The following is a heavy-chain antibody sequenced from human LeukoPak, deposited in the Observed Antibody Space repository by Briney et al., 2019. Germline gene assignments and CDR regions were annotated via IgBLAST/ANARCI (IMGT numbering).Heavy chain of an antibody. J-gene: IGHJ4*02. CDR1: GFTFSSYA. CDR2: ISGSGGST. D-gene: IGHD6-13*01. CDR3: AKLNRGAAAGTYADY. V-gene: IGHV3-23*01. Sequence: GSLRLSCAASGFTFSSYAMSWVRQAPGKGLEWVSAISGSGGSTCYADSVKDRFTISRDNSKNTLYLQMNSLRAEDTAVYYCAKLNRGAAAGTYADYWGQGTLVTVSS.